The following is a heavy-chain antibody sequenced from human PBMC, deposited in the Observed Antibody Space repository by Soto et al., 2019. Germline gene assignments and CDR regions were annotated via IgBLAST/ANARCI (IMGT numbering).Heavy chain of an antibody. Sequence: GGSLRLSCAASGFTFSSYGMHWVRQAPGKGLEWVAVIWYDGSNKYYADSVKGRFTISRDNSKNTLYLQMNSLRAEDTAVYYCARSRLHVVVVAATPGILDYWGQGTLVTVSS. CDR3: ARSRLHVVVVAATPGILDY. CDR1: GFTFSSYG. J-gene: IGHJ4*02. D-gene: IGHD2-15*01. V-gene: IGHV3-33*01. CDR2: IWYDGSNK.